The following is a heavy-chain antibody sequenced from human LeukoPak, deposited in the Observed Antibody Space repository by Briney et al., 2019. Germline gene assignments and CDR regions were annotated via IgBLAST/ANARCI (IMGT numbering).Heavy chain of an antibody. J-gene: IGHJ4*02. V-gene: IGHV3-53*01. CDR2: IYSGGST. Sequence: GGSLRLSCAASGFTVSSNYMSWVRQAPGKGLEWVSVIYSGGSTYYADSVKGRFTISRDNSKNTLYLQMNSLRAEDTAVYYCARVRGVKAYQFDYWGQGTLVTVSS. CDR3: ARVRGVKAYQFDY. CDR1: GFTVSSNY. D-gene: IGHD2-2*01.